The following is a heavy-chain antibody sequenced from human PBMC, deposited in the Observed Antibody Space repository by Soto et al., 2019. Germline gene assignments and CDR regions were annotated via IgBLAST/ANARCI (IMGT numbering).Heavy chain of an antibody. J-gene: IGHJ5*02. Sequence: ASVKVSCKASGYTFTSCGIHWVRQAPGQRLEWMGWINAANSDTKYSPKFQGRVTITRDTSASTAYMELSSLRSEDTAVYYCVRRHVSATGIDWFDPWGQGTLVTVSS. CDR3: VRRHVSATGIDWFDP. CDR2: INAANSDT. CDR1: GYTFTSCG. V-gene: IGHV1-3*01. D-gene: IGHD6-13*01.